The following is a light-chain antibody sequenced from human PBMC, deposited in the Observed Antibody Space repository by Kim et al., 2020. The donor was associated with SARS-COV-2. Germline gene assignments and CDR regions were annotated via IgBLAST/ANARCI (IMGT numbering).Light chain of an antibody. V-gene: IGLV3-19*01. J-gene: IGLJ2*01. CDR3: NSRDSNDNVV. Sequence: SSELTQDPAVSVALGQTVRITCQGDRLIIYYATWYQQKPGQAPILVIYGKNNRPSGIPDRFSGSSSGNTASLTITGTQAGDEADYYCNSRDSNDNVVFGGGTQLTVL. CDR2: GKN. CDR1: RLIIYY.